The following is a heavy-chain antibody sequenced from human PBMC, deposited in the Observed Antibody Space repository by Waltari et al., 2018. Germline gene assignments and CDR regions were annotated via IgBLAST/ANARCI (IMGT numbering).Heavy chain of an antibody. CDR1: GFTFSSYE. Sequence: EVQLVESGGGLVQPGGSLRLSCAASGFTFSSYEMNWVRQAPGKGLVWVSYISMCGITIHYADSVKGRFTISRDNAKNSLYLQMNSLRAEDTSVYYWARGGGARGAFDIWGQGTMVTVSS. CDR3: ARGGGARGAFDI. J-gene: IGHJ3*02. V-gene: IGHV3-48*03. CDR2: ISMCGITI. D-gene: IGHD3-16*01.